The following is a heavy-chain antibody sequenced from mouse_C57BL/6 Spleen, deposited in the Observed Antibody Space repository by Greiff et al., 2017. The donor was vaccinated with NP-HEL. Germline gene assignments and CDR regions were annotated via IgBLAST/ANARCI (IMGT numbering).Heavy chain of an antibody. CDR3: ARRGFFHPCFDY. V-gene: IGHV1-26*01. CDR2: INPNNGGT. J-gene: IGHJ2*01. Sequence: EVQLQQSGPELVKPGASVKISCKASGYTFTDYYMNWVKQSHGKSLEWIGDINPNNGGTSYNQKFKGKATLTVDKSSSTAYMELRSLTSEDSAVYYCARRGFFHPCFDYWGQGTTLTVSS. CDR1: GYTFTDYY.